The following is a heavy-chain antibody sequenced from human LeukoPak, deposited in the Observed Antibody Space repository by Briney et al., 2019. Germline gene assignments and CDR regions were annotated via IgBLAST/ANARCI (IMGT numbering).Heavy chain of an antibody. CDR2: INPNSGGT. CDR3: ARTPPYDILTGYQEYYCGMDV. CDR1: GYTFTVYY. J-gene: IGHJ6*02. Sequence: ASVKVSCKASGYTFTVYYMHWVRQAPGQGLEWMGWINPNSGGTNYAQKFQGRVTMTRDTSISTAYMELSRLRSDDTAVYYCARTPPYDILTGYQEYYCGMDVWGQGTTVTVSS. V-gene: IGHV1-2*02. D-gene: IGHD3-9*01.